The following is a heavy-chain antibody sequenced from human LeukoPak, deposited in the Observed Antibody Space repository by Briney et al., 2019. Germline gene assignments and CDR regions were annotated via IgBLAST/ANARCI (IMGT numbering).Heavy chain of an antibody. CDR2: ISYDGSNK. D-gene: IGHD3-9*01. V-gene: IGHV3-30-3*01. CDR1: GFTFSSYA. J-gene: IGHJ4*02. Sequence: GRSLRLSCAASGFTFSSYAMHWVRQAPGKGLEWVAVISYDGSNKYYADSVKGRFTISRDNSKNTLYLQMNSLRAEDTAVYYCARGNSWDYDILTGYPNYWGQGTLVTVSS. CDR3: ARGNSWDYDILTGYPNY.